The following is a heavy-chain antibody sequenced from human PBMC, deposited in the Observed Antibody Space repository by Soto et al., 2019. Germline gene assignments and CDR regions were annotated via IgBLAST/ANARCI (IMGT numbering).Heavy chain of an antibody. CDR1: GDSISSYY. CDR3: ARVSDGPGWEELGQTPYYFDY. V-gene: IGHV4-4*07. Sequence: QVQLQESGPGLVKPSGTLSLTCTVSGDSISSYYWSWIRQPAGKGLEWIGRIYASGSTKDNPSLKSRVTMSVGTSKNQFSLKLTSVTAADTAVYYCARVSDGPGWEELGQTPYYFDYWGQGILVTVSS. J-gene: IGHJ4*02. D-gene: IGHD1-26*01. CDR2: IYASGST.